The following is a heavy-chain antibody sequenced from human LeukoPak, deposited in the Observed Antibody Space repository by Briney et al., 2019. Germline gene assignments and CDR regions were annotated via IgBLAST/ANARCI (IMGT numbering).Heavy chain of an antibody. J-gene: IGHJ4*02. CDR2: ISTSSSYI. Sequence: GGSLRLSCAASGFTFSAYSMNWVRQAPGKGLEWVSSISTSSSYIYYADSVKGRFTISRDNAKNSLYLQMNSLRAEDTAAYYCARGLCGGDCYSDWGQGTLVTVSS. CDR1: GFTFSAYS. V-gene: IGHV3-21*01. CDR3: ARGLCGGDCYSD. D-gene: IGHD2-21*02.